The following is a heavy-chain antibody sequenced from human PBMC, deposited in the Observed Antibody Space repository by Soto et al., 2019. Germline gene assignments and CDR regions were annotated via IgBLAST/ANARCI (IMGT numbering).Heavy chain of an antibody. Sequence: PSETLSLTCTVSGGSISSGGYYWSWIRQHPGKGLEWIGYIYYSGSTYYNPSLKSRVTISVDTSKNQFSLKLSSVTAADTAVYYCARDGSGYYYFDAFDIWGQGTMVTVS. CDR2: IYYSGST. CDR1: GGSISSGGYY. CDR3: ARDGSGYYYFDAFDI. V-gene: IGHV4-31*03. J-gene: IGHJ3*02. D-gene: IGHD3-22*01.